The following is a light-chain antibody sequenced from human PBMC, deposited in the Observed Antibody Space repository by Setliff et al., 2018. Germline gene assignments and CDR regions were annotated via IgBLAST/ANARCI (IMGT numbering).Light chain of an antibody. V-gene: IGLV2-14*03. Sequence: SALTQPASVSGSPGQSITISCTGTSSDVGNYNYVSWYQQHPGKAPKLMIFDVIKRPSGVSNRFSGSKSGITASLTISGLQAEDEADYYCSSYTTSYTGSSTLSFGGGTKVTVL. J-gene: IGLJ2*01. CDR3: SSYTTSYTGSSTLS. CDR1: SSDVGNYNY. CDR2: DVI.